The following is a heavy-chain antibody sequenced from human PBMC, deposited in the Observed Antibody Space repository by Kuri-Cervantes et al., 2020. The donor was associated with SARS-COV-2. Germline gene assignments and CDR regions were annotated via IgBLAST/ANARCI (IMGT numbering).Heavy chain of an antibody. D-gene: IGHD3-16*01. V-gene: IGHV4-4*07. CDR1: GGSISSYY. CDR2: IYTSGST. CDR3: ARDWGPMLAHYWYFDL. Sequence: SETLSLTCTVSGGSISSYYWSWIRQPAGKGLEWIGRIYTSGSTNYNPSLKGRVTMSVDTSKNQFSLKLSSVTAADTAVYYCARDWGPMLAHYWYFDLWGRGTLVTVSS. J-gene: IGHJ2*01.